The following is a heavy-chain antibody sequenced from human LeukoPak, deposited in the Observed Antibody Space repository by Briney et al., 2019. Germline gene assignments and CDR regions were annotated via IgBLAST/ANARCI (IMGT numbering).Heavy chain of an antibody. CDR3: AKRYCTSSRCYLNPFDY. J-gene: IGHJ4*02. CDR1: GFTFSSYA. CDR2: ISGSGGST. V-gene: IGHV3-23*01. Sequence: GGSLSLSCAASGFTFSSYAMSWVRQAPGKGLEWVSGISGSGGSTYYEDSVKGRFTISRDNSKNTLHLQMNSLRAEDTAVFYCAKRYCTSSRCYLNPFDYWGQGTLVAVSS. D-gene: IGHD2-2*01.